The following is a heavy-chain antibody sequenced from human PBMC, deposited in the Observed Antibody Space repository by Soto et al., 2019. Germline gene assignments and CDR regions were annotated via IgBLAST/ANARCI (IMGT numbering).Heavy chain of an antibody. D-gene: IGHD3-10*01. Sequence: ASVKVSCKASGYIFTSYYIHWVRQAPGQGLEWMGWINPFDGSRMFAQSFQGRVTMTRDTSTSTVYMEVSSLRSEDTAVYYCSRVDPGETSPFDHCGQGTLVTVSS. CDR1: GYIFTSYY. V-gene: IGHV1-46*03. CDR2: INPFDGSR. J-gene: IGHJ4*02. CDR3: SRVDPGETSPFDH.